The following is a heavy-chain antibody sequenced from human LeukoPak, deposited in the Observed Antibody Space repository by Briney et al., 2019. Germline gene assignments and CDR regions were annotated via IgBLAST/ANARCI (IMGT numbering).Heavy chain of an antibody. CDR3: AKARRSACSSTSCYPFDY. D-gene: IGHD2-2*01. J-gene: IGHJ4*02. CDR1: GFTFGNYN. Sequence: GGSLRLSCAASGFTFGNYNFIWVRQAPGKGPEWVSYISSSSSAIHYADSVRGRFTISRDNSKNTVYLQMNSLRAEDTAVYYCAKARRSACSSTSCYPFDYWGQGTLVTVSS. CDR2: ISSSSSAI. V-gene: IGHV3-48*01.